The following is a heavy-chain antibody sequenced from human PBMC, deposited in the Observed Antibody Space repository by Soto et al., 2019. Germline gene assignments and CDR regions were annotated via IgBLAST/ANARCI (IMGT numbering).Heavy chain of an antibody. CDR2: INAGNGNT. CDR3: AGGAASGWPSDY. CDR1: GYTFTTYA. V-gene: IGHV1-3*01. Sequence: QVQLVQSGAEVKKPGASVKVSCKASGYTFTTYAIHWVRQAPGQRLEWMGWINAGNGNTKYSQKFQGRVTITRDTSASPAYMELSSVNSEDTAGYYCAGGAASGWPSDYWGEGPLVAVSS. D-gene: IGHD6-19*01. J-gene: IGHJ4*02.